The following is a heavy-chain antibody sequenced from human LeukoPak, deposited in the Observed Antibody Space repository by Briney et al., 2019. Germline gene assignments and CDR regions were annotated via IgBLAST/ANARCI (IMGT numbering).Heavy chain of an antibody. D-gene: IGHD6-13*01. CDR2: IYPGDSDS. J-gene: IGHJ4*02. CDR1: GYSFTRYW. CDR3: ARHLVYSSSWPLGDY. V-gene: IGHV5-51*01. Sequence: GESLKISCKGFGYSFTRYWIGWVRQLPGKGLEWMGIIYPGDSDSRYSPSFQGQVTISADKSISTAYLRWSSLEASDTAMYYCARHLVYSSSWPLGDYWGQGTLVTVSS.